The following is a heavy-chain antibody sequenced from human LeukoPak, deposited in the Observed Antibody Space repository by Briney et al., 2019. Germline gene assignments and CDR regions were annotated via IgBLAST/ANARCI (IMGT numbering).Heavy chain of an antibody. D-gene: IGHD6-13*01. J-gene: IGHJ3*02. CDR3: ARSGSKNSSSWYDAFDI. V-gene: IGHV3-13*01. CDR1: GFTFSSYD. CDR2: IGTAGDT. Sequence: GGSLRLSCAASGFTFSSYDMHWVRQAAGKGLEWVSAIGTAGDTYYPGSVKGRFTISRDNAKNSLYLQMNSLRAEDTAVYYCARSGSKNSSSWYDAFDIWGQGTMVTVSS.